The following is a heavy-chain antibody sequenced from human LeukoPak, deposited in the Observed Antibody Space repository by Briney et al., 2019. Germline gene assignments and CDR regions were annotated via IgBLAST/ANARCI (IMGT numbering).Heavy chain of an antibody. J-gene: IGHJ4*02. CDR1: GYIFTGYY. V-gene: IGHV1-2*06. D-gene: IGHD5-18*01. CDR3: ARGYSYSFDY. CDR2: VNPNNGDT. Sequence: ASVNVSCKASGYIFTGYYIHWVRQAPGQGLEYMGHVNPNNGDTSFQQKFQGRVAMTRDTSTSTAYMELSSLRSDDTAVYYCARGYSYSFDYWGQGTLVTVSS.